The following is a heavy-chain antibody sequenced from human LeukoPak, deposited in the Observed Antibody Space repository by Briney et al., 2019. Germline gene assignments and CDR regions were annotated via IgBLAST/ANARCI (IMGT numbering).Heavy chain of an antibody. J-gene: IGHJ3*02. V-gene: IGHV3-74*01. CDR1: GFTFSSYW. D-gene: IGHD2-8*01. Sequence: GGSLRLSCAASGFTFSSYWMHWVRHAPGKGLVWVSRINSDGSSTSYADSVKGRFTISRDNAKNTLYLQMNSLRAEDTAVYYCARVQGHPPNGLDIWGQGTMVTVSS. CDR2: INSDGSST. CDR3: ARVQGHPPNGLDI.